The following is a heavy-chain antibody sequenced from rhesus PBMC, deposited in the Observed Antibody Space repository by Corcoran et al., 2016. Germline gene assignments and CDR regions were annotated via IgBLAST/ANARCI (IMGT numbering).Heavy chain of an antibody. CDR2: LSGSSGST. V-gene: IGHV4-65*01. Sequence: QVQLQESGPGLVKPSETLSLTCAVSGGSVSSSNWWSWIRQPPGKGLELIGYLSGSSGSTYYNPSLKSRVTISTDTSKNQFSLKLSSVTAADTAVYYCARDRRGYFLDYWGQGVLVTVSS. D-gene: IGHD2-15*01. CDR3: ARDRRGYFLDY. CDR1: GGSVSSSNW. J-gene: IGHJ4*01.